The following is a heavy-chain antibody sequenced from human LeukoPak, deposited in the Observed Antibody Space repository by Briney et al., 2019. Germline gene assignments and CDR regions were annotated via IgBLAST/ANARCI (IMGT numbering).Heavy chain of an antibody. V-gene: IGHV4-30-4*08. CDR3: ARDWNSGGNSDAFDI. Sequence: NPSETLSLTCTVSGGSISSDNYYWSWIRQPPGRGLEWIGCIYYSGSPYSNPSLKSRLTISVDTSKNQFSLKLTSVTAADTAVYYCARDWNSGGNSDAFDIWGQGTMVTVSS. CDR1: GGSISSDNYY. CDR2: IYYSGSP. D-gene: IGHD4-23*01. J-gene: IGHJ3*02.